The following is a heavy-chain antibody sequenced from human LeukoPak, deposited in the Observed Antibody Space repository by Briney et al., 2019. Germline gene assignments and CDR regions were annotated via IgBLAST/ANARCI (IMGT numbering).Heavy chain of an antibody. D-gene: IGHD5-12*01. CDR3: AKTPGYSGYDYLDY. CDR2: ISGGGYST. Sequence: PGGSLRLSCAASGLTFSSYAMSWVRQAPGKGLEWVSAISGGGYSTYYADSVKGRFTISRDNSKNTLYLQMNSLRAEDTAVYYCAKTPGYSGYDYLDYWGQGTLVTVSS. V-gene: IGHV3-23*01. J-gene: IGHJ4*02. CDR1: GLTFSSYA.